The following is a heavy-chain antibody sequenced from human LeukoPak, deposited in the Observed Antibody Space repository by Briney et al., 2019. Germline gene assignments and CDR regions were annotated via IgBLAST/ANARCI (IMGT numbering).Heavy chain of an antibody. V-gene: IGHV3-49*04. CDR1: GFTFGDHA. CDR3: ARGPIQLWIHNAMDV. Sequence: GGSLRLSCTGSGFTFGDHAMSWVRQAPGKGLELVGFIRSKAYRGTTEYAASVKGRFTISRDDSASIAYLQMNSLKTVDTAVYYCARGPIQLWIHNAMDVWGQGTTVTVSS. CDR2: IRSKAYRGTT. J-gene: IGHJ6*02. D-gene: IGHD1-1*01.